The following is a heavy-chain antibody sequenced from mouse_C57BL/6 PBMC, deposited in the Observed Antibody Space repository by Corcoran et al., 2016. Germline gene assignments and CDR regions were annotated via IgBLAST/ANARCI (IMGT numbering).Heavy chain of an antibody. Sequence: EVQLQQSGPELVKPGASVKIPCKASGYTFTDYNMDWVKQSHGKSLEWIGDINPNNGGTIYNQKFKGKATLTVDKSSSTAYMELRSLTSEDTAVYYWARGNYGSSYIAYWGQGTLVTVSA. D-gene: IGHD1-1*01. CDR3: ARGNYGSSYIAY. CDR2: INPNNGGT. CDR1: GYTFTDYN. J-gene: IGHJ3*01. V-gene: IGHV1-18*01.